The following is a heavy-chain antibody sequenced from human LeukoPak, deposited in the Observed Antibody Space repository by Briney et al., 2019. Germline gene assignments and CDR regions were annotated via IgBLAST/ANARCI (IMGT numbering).Heavy chain of an antibody. Sequence: GSLRLSCAASGFTFSSYGMHWVRQAPGKGLEWVAFIRYDGSADSVKGRFTISRDNSKNTLYLQMNSLRAEDTAVYYCAKKGSGWDYWGQGTLVTVSS. J-gene: IGHJ4*02. CDR3: AKKGSGWDY. CDR1: GFTFSSYG. CDR2: IRYDGS. V-gene: IGHV3-30*02. D-gene: IGHD6-19*01.